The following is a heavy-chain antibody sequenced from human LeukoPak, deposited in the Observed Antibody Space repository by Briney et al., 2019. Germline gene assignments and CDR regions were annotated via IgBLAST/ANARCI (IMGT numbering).Heavy chain of an antibody. CDR2: ISEGGGTT. V-gene: IGHV3-23*01. CDR1: GFTFSTYA. D-gene: IGHD2-8*02. Sequence: GGSLRLSCAASGFTFSTYAMSWVRQAPGKGLEWVSGISEGGGTTYYADSVKGRFIISRDNFKSTLYLQMNSLRAEDTAVYYCAKDPSTSWYWYFQHWGQGTLVTVSS. CDR3: AKDPSTSWYWYFQH. J-gene: IGHJ1*01.